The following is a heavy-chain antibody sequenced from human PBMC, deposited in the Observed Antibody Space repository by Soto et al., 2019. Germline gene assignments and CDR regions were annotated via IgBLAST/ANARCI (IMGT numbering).Heavy chain of an antibody. CDR2: IYYSGST. CDR1: GGSISSSSYY. J-gene: IGHJ6*02. D-gene: IGHD6-13*01. CDR3: ASPGDDSIAAAGTFYYYYGMDV. Sequence: SETLSLTCTVSGGSISSSSYYWGWIRQPPGKGLEWIGSIYYSGSTYYNPSLKSRVTISVDTSKNQFSLKLSSVTAADTAVYYCASPGDDSIAAAGTFYYYYGMDVWGQGTTVTVSS. V-gene: IGHV4-39*01.